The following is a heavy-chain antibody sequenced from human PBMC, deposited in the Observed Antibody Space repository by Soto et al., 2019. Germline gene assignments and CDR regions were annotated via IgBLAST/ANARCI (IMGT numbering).Heavy chain of an antibody. CDR1: GFTFRDYY. V-gene: IGHV3-11*01. CDR3: TKLRGYTYGFGD. CDR2: ITNSGSTI. Sequence: GGSLRLSCAASGFTFRDYYMTWVRQAPGRGLEWVSYITNSGSTIYYADSVKGRFTISRDNAKNSLYLEMNSLRAEDTAVYYCTKLRGYTYGFGDWGQRTLVTVSS. D-gene: IGHD5-18*01. J-gene: IGHJ4*02.